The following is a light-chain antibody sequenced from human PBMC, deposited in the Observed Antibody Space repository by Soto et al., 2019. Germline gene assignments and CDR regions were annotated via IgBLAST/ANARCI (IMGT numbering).Light chain of an antibody. Sequence: QSVLTQPPSASGTPGQRVTISCSGSSSNIGSNSVNWYQQLPGTAPKLLMYSSNQRPSGVPDRFSGSKSGTSASLAIGGRQSEDEADYYCAAWDDSLNGVVLGGGTKLTVL. CDR2: SSN. CDR3: AAWDDSLNGVV. J-gene: IGLJ2*01. V-gene: IGLV1-44*01. CDR1: SSNIGSNS.